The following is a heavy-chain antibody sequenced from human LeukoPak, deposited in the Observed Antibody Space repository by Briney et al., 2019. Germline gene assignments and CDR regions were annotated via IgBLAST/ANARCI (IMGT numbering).Heavy chain of an antibody. J-gene: IGHJ5*02. CDR2: ISYSGNT. V-gene: IGHV4-31*03. Sequence: SETLPLTCTVSGGSFSSGGYYWSWLRQHPGKGLEWIGYISYSGNTYYNPSLKSRVTISVDTSKNQFSLKLSSVTAADTAVYYCARNRHYDVLTASGGWFDPWGQGTLVAVSS. CDR3: ARNRHYDVLTASGGWFDP. D-gene: IGHD3-9*01. CDR1: GGSFSSGGYY.